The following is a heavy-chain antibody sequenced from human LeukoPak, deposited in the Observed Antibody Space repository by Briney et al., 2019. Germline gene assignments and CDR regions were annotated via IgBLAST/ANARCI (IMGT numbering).Heavy chain of an antibody. V-gene: IGHV4-34*01. CDR3: ASFVVVAAHFDY. J-gene: IGHJ4*02. CDR2: INHSGST. D-gene: IGHD2-15*01. Sequence: SETLSLTCAVYGGSFSGYYWSWIRQPPGKGLEWIGEINHSGSTNYNPSLKSRVTISVDTSKNQFSLKLSSVTAADTAVYYCASFVVVAAHFDYSGQGTLVTVSS. CDR1: GGSFSGYY.